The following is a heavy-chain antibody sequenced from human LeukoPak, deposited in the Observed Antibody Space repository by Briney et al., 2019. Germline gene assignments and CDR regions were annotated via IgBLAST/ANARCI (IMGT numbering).Heavy chain of an antibody. V-gene: IGHV3-64*04. Sequence: PGGSLRLSCSASGFSFSSYAMYWVRQAPGKGLEFVSGISGNGANTYYADSVKGRFTISRDNAKNSLYLQMNSLRAEDTTVYYCARDRSSGWNYYFDYWGQGTLVTVSS. CDR1: GFSFSSYA. D-gene: IGHD6-19*01. CDR2: ISGNGANT. J-gene: IGHJ4*02. CDR3: ARDRSSGWNYYFDY.